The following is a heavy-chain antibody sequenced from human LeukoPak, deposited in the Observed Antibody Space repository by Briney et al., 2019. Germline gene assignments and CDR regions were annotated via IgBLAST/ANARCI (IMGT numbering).Heavy chain of an antibody. Sequence: GGSLRLSCAASGFTFSSYGMHWVRQAPGKGLEWVSAISGSGGSTYYADSVKGRFTISRDNSKNTLYLQMNSLRAEDTAVYYCAKAGRSGWYPGWPFDIWGQGTMVTVSS. J-gene: IGHJ3*02. CDR2: ISGSGGST. D-gene: IGHD6-19*01. CDR1: GFTFSSYG. V-gene: IGHV3-23*01. CDR3: AKAGRSGWYPGWPFDI.